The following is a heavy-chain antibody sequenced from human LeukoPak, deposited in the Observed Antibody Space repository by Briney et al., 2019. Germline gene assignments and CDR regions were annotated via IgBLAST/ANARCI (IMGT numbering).Heavy chain of an antibody. D-gene: IGHD6-19*01. Sequence: GGSLRLSCAASGFTFSSYAMSWVRQAPGEGLEWVSTISGSGGSTYYADPVKGRFTISRDNSKNTLYLQMNSLRAEDTAVYYCAKDRQLDWFDPWGQGTLVTVSS. J-gene: IGHJ5*02. V-gene: IGHV3-23*01. CDR2: ISGSGGST. CDR3: AKDRQLDWFDP. CDR1: GFTFSSYA.